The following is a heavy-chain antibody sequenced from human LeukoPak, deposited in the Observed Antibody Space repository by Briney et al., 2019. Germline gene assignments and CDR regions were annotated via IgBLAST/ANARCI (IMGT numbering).Heavy chain of an antibody. D-gene: IGHD2-2*01. CDR1: GYTFSSYG. CDR2: ISAYNGNT. J-gene: IGHJ4*02. Sequence: ASVKVSCKASGYTFSSYGISWVRQAPGQGLEWMGWISAYNGNTNYAQKLQGRVTMTTYTSTSTAYMELRSLRSDDTAVYYCATQYCSSTTCYPYWVDYWGQGTLVTVSS. CDR3: ATQYCSSTTCYPYWVDY. V-gene: IGHV1-18*01.